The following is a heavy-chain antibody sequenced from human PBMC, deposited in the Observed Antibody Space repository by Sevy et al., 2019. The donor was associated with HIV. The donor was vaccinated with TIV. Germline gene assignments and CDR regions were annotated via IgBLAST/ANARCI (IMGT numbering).Heavy chain of an antibody. Sequence: ASVKVSCKVSGYTLTESSIHWVRQAPGKGLEWMGGSDPEDGKTIYAQNFQGRVTMTEDISTDTVYMELSSLRSEDTAVYYCATITHCSHIRCYWFDPWGQGTLVTVSS. V-gene: IGHV1-24*01. D-gene: IGHD2-2*01. CDR1: GYTLTESS. J-gene: IGHJ5*02. CDR3: ATITHCSHIRCYWFDP. CDR2: SDPEDGKT.